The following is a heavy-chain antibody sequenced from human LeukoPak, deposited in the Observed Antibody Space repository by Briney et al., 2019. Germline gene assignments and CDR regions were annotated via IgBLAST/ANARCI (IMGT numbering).Heavy chain of an antibody. V-gene: IGHV5-10-1*01. J-gene: IGHJ4*02. CDR1: GYSFTTCW. D-gene: IGHD6-19*01. Sequence: GESLKISCKGSGYSFTTCWISWVRQMPGKGLEWMGRIDPSGSSTDYSPSFQGHVTISADKSISTAYLQWSSLKASDTAMYYCATGGSGWLYWGQGTLVTVSS. CDR3: ATGGSGWLY. CDR2: IDPSGSST.